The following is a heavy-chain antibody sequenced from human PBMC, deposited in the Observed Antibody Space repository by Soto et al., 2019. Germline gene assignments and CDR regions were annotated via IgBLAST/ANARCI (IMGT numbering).Heavy chain of an antibody. J-gene: IGHJ4*02. CDR3: AKEGALGLYYFDY. CDR1: GFTFSSYS. CDR2: ISTGSSST. D-gene: IGHD3-10*01. Sequence: GGSLRLSCAASGFTFSSYSMNWVRQAPGKGLEWVSTISTGSSSTYYADSVKGRFTISRDNSKNTLHLQMNSLRPEDTAVYYCAKEGALGLYYFDYWGQGTLVTVSS. V-gene: IGHV3-23*01.